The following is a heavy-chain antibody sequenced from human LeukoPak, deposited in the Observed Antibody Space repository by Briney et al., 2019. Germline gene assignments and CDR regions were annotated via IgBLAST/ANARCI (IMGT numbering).Heavy chain of an antibody. CDR1: GFTVSTKY. CDR2: SYSGDDT. CDR3: AGGLPTPFDY. V-gene: IGHV3-53*01. Sequence: GGSLRLSCAASGFTVSTKYMSWVRQAPGKGLEWVSVSYSGDDTYYADSVKGRFTISRDNSKNTLYLQMNSLRAEDTAVYYCAGGLPTPFDYWGQGTLVTVSS. D-gene: IGHD3-16*01. J-gene: IGHJ4*02.